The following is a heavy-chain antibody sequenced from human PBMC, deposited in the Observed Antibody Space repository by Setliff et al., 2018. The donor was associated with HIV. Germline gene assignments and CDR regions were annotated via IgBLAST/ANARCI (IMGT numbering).Heavy chain of an antibody. Sequence: PSETLSLTCTLHGVPLSDYYWNWIRQSPGKGLEWIVEVNHNGNINYNPSLKSRVTVSVDTSKTQYSLKMISVTAADTALYYCARLRTRVPPAIFEYWGQGTRVTVSS. V-gene: IGHV4-34*01. J-gene: IGHJ4*02. CDR1: GVPLSDYY. CDR3: ARLRTRVPPAIFEY. D-gene: IGHD2-2*01. CDR2: VNHNGNI.